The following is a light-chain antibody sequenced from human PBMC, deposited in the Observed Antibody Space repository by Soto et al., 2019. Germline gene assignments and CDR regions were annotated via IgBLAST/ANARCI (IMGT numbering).Light chain of an antibody. Sequence: EIVLTQSPGTLSLSPGERATLSCRSSQSVSSSYLAWYQQKPGQAPRLLIYDMSSRATGIPDRFSGSGSGTDFTLTISRLEPDDFAVYYCQQYGSSPTFGQGTKVEIK. V-gene: IGKV3-20*01. J-gene: IGKJ1*01. CDR1: QSVSSSY. CDR2: DMS. CDR3: QQYGSSPT.